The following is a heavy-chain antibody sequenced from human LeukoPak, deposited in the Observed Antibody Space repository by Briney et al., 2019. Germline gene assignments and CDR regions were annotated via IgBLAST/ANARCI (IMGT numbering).Heavy chain of an antibody. J-gene: IGHJ4*02. Sequence: GASVKVSCKASGGTFSSYAISWVRQAPGQGLEWMGGIIPIFGTANYAQKFQGRVTITADESTSTAYMELSSLRSEDTAVYYCARGNDFWSYNGSYFDYWGQGTLVTVSS. V-gene: IGHV1-69*01. CDR2: IIPIFGTA. CDR3: ARGNDFWSYNGSYFDY. CDR1: GGTFSSYA. D-gene: IGHD3-3*01.